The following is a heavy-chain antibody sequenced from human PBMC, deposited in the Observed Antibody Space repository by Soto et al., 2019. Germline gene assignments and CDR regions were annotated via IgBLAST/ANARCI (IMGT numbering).Heavy chain of an antibody. Sequence: PGGSLRLSCAASGFTFSTYAMNWVRQAPGKGLEWVSGISGSGDSTYYADSVKGQFTVSRDNSKNTLYLQMNSLRAEDTAVFYCAKERSSGWSFDYWGQGTLVTVS. CDR2: ISGSGDST. D-gene: IGHD6-19*01. CDR1: GFTFSTYA. J-gene: IGHJ4*02. CDR3: AKERSSGWSFDY. V-gene: IGHV3-23*01.